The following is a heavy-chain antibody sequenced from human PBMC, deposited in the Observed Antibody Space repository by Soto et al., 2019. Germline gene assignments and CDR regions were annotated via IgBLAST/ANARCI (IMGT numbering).Heavy chain of an antibody. CDR2: ISSSDNII. Sequence: QVQQVESGGGLVKPGGSLRLSCAASGFTFSDYYMSWIRQAPGKGLEWVSYISSSDNIIYYADSVKGRFTISRDNAKNSLYLQMNSLRAEDTAVYYCARDRGYYDSSGYFDYWGQGTLVTVSS. V-gene: IGHV3-11*01. CDR1: GFTFSDYY. J-gene: IGHJ4*02. CDR3: ARDRGYYDSSGYFDY. D-gene: IGHD3-22*01.